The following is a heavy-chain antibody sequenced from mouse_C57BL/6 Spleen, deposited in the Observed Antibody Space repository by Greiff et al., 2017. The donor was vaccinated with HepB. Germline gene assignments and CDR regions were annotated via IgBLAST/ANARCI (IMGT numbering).Heavy chain of an antibody. V-gene: IGHV1-54*01. CDR3: ARDYGSSRGVYFDV. J-gene: IGHJ1*03. CDR1: GYAFTNYL. CDR2: INPGSGGT. Sequence: VQLQESGAELVRPGTSVKVSCKASGYAFTNYLIEWVKQRPGQGLEWIGVINPGSGGTNYNEKFKDKATLTADKSSSTAYMQISSLTSEDSAVYFCARDYGSSRGVYFDVWGTGTTVTVSS. D-gene: IGHD1-1*01.